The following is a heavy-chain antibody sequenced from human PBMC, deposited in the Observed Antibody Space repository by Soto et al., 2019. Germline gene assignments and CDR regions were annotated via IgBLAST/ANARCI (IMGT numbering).Heavy chain of an antibody. CDR1: GGSFSGYY. J-gene: IGHJ6*03. CDR3: ARASPDFWSGYLYYYMHV. D-gene: IGHD3-3*01. Sequence: QVQLQQWGAGLLKPSETLSLTCAVYGGSFSGYYWSWISQPPGKGLEWIGEINHSGSTNYNPSLKSRVTISVDTSKNQFSLKLSSVTAADTAVYYCARASPDFWSGYLYYYMHVWGKGTTVTVSS. CDR2: INHSGST. V-gene: IGHV4-34*01.